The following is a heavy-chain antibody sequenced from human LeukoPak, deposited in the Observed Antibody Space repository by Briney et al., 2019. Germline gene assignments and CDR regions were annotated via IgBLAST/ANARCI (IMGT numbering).Heavy chain of an antibody. CDR3: ARHDYYGSGLYYYYYMDV. V-gene: IGHV4-39*01. Sequence: PSETLSLTCTVSGGSISSSSYYWGWIRQPPGKGLEWIGSIYYSGSTYYNPSLKSRVTISVDTSKNQFSLKLSSVTAADTAVYYCARHDYYGSGLYYYYYMDVWGKGTTVTVSS. CDR2: IYYSGST. D-gene: IGHD3-10*01. CDR1: GGSISSSSYY. J-gene: IGHJ6*03.